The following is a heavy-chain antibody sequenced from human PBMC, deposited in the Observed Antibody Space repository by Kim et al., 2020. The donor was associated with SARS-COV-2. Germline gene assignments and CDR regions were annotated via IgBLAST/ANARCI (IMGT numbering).Heavy chain of an antibody. Sequence: GESLKISCKGSGYSFTSYWIGWVRQMPGKGLEWMGIIYPGDSDTRYSPSFQGQVTISADKSISTAYLQWSSLKASDTAMYYCARGDDLRDYYYYYGMDVWGQGTTVTVSS. V-gene: IGHV5-51*01. D-gene: IGHD3-16*01. CDR1: GYSFTSYW. J-gene: IGHJ6*02. CDR3: ARGDDLRDYYYYYGMDV. CDR2: IYPGDSDT.